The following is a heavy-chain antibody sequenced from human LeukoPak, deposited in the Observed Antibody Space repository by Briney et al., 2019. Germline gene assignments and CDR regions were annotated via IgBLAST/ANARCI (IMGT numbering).Heavy chain of an antibody. V-gene: IGHV3-48*02. J-gene: IGHJ4*02. D-gene: IGHD3-22*01. CDR2: ISSGSSTI. CDR3: ARVPYNSSSFDY. CDR1: GFIISSYT. Sequence: GGSLRLSCAASGFIISSYTMNWVRQAPGKGLEWVSYISSGSSTIYYADSVRGRFTISRDNAKNSLYLQMNSLRDEDTAVYYCARVPYNSSSFDYWGQGTLVTVSS.